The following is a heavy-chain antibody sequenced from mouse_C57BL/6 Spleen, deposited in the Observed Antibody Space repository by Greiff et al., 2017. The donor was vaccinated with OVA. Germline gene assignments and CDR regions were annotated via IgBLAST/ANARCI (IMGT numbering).Heavy chain of an antibody. Sequence: EVKLMESGGGLVKPGGSLKLSCAASGFTFSSYAMSWVRQTPEKRLEWVATISDGGSYTYYPDNVKGRFTISRDNAKNNLYLQMSHLKSEDTAMYYCARGRDYWGQGTSVTVSS. CDR1: GFTFSSYA. J-gene: IGHJ4*01. V-gene: IGHV5-4*03. CDR2: ISDGGSYT. CDR3: ARGRDY.